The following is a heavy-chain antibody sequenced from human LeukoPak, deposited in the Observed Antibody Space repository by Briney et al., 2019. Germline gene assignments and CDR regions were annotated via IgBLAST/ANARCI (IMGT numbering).Heavy chain of an antibody. D-gene: IGHD5-18*01. V-gene: IGHV4-4*02. CDR2: IYHDGST. Sequence: SETLSLTCAVSGGSISSNNWWIWVRQSPEKGLEWIGEIYHDGSTNYNPSLKSRVTISMDKSKNQLSLKLNFVTAADTAVYYCARDRGGYTYSHDYWGXGTXXXXXS. CDR1: GGSISSNNW. CDR3: ARDRGGYTYSHDY. J-gene: IGHJ4*02.